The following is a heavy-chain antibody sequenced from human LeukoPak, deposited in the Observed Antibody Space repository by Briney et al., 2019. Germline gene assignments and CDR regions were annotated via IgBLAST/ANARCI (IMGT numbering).Heavy chain of an antibody. CDR3: ARKTVVTAPHWFDP. J-gene: IGHJ5*02. CDR1: GYSINNNYY. CDR2: INHSGST. D-gene: IGHD4-23*01. V-gene: IGHV4-34*01. Sequence: SETLSLTCTVSGYSINNNYYWSWIRQPPGKGLEWIGEINHSGSTNYNPSLKSRVTISVDTSKNQFSLKLSSVTAADTAVYYCARKTVVTAPHWFDPWGQGTLVTVSS.